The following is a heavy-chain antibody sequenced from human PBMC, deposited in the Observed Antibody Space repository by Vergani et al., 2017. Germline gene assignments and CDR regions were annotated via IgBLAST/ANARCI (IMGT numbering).Heavy chain of an antibody. Sequence: QLQLQESGPGLVKPSETLSLTCTVSGGSISTSSYYWGWIRQPPGKGLEWIGSIYYSGSTYYNPSLKSRVTISVDTSKNQFSLKLSSVTAADTAVYYCARGGGYYTGGWFDPWGQGTLVTVSS. CDR1: GGSISTSSYY. V-gene: IGHV4-39*07. CDR3: ARGGGYYTGGWFDP. CDR2: IYYSGST. J-gene: IGHJ5*02. D-gene: IGHD3-3*01.